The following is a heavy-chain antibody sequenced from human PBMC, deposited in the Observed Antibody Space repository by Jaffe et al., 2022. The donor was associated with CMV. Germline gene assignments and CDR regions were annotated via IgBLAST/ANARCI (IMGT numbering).Heavy chain of an antibody. V-gene: IGHV3-74*01. CDR1: GFSVSTYW. Sequence: EVQLVESGGGLVQPGGSLRLSCAASGFSVSTYWMHWVRQAPGKGLVWVSRINSDGSTTNYADSVRGRFTISRDNAQKTLFLQMNSLRVEDTAVYYCARDPGYSRSWSQRRDDYYPYYMDVWGKGTPVTVS. CDR2: INSDGSTT. CDR3: ARDPGYSRSWSQRRDDYYPYYMDV. J-gene: IGHJ6*03. D-gene: IGHD6-13*01.